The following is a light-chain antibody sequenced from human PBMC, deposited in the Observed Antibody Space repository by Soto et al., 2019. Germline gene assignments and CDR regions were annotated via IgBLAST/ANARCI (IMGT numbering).Light chain of an antibody. Sequence: DIQMTQSPSSLSASVEDRVIITCRASQSISNHLNWYQQKPGKAPKLLIFAASSLQSGVPSRFSGGGSGTDFTLTISSLQPEDFATYYCQQYNSYSWTFGQGTKVDIK. V-gene: IGKV1-39*01. CDR1: QSISNH. CDR3: QQYNSYSWT. CDR2: AAS. J-gene: IGKJ1*01.